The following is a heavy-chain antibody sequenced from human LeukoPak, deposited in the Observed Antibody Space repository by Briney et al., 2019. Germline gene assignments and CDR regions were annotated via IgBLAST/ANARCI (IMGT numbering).Heavy chain of an antibody. Sequence: GRSLRLSCAASGFTFSDYGFHWVRQAPGKGLEWVAVIWYDRSKKYYADSVKGRFTISRDNSKNTLYLQMNSLGAEDTAVYYCARDLGTTNYFFDYWGQGTLVTVSS. V-gene: IGHV3-33*01. CDR3: ARDLGTTNYFFDY. J-gene: IGHJ4*02. D-gene: IGHD4-17*01. CDR1: GFTFSDYG. CDR2: IWYDRSKK.